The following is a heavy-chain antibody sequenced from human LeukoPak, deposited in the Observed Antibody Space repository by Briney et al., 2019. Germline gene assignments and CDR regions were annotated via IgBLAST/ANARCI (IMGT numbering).Heavy chain of an antibody. CDR3: AREYCSSTSCYGFDP. D-gene: IGHD2-2*01. J-gene: IGHJ5*02. CDR2: IYTSGST. CDR1: GDSISSYY. Sequence: PSETLSLTCTVSGDSISSYYWSWIRQPAGKGLEWIGRIYTSGSTNYNPSLKSRVTMSVDTSKNQFSLKLSSVTAADTAVYYCAREYCSSTSCYGFDPWGQGTLVTVSS. V-gene: IGHV4-4*07.